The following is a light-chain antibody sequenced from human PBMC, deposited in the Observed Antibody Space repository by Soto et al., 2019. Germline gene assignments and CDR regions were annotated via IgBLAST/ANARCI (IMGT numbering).Light chain of an antibody. V-gene: IGLV2-14*01. Sequence: QSVLTQPASVSGSPGQSITISCTGTSXDVGDYDYVSWYQQHPGKAPKLMIYEVSNRPSGISNRFSGSKSGNTASLTISGLQAEDEADYHCSSYTTYTPHVIFGGGTKVTVL. J-gene: IGLJ2*01. CDR2: EVS. CDR3: SSYTTYTPHVI. CDR1: SXDVGDYDY.